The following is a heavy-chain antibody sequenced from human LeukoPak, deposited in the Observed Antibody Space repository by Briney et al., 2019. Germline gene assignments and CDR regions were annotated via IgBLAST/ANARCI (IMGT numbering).Heavy chain of an antibody. Sequence: PGGSLRLSCAASGFTVSGSAMHWVRQASGKGLEWVGRIRSKANSYATAYAASVKGRFTISRDDSENTVYLQMNSLKTEDTAVYYCTRSEGKGFDYWGQGALVTVSS. CDR2: IRSKANSYAT. CDR3: TRSEGKGFDY. J-gene: IGHJ4*02. V-gene: IGHV3-73*01. CDR1: GFTVSGSA. D-gene: IGHD3-3*01.